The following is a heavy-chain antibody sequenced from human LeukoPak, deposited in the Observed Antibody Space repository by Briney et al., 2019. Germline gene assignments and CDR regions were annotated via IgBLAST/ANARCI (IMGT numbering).Heavy chain of an antibody. Sequence: PGGSLRLSCAASGFTFSSYWMSWVRQAPGKGLEWVANIKQDGSDKYYVDSVKGRFTISRDNAKKSLYLQINSLRAEDTALYYCARHLSGITGYTYGRGIDYWGQGTLVTVSS. D-gene: IGHD5-18*01. V-gene: IGHV3-7*01. CDR3: ARHLSGITGYTYGRGIDY. J-gene: IGHJ4*02. CDR1: GFTFSSYW. CDR2: IKQDGSDK.